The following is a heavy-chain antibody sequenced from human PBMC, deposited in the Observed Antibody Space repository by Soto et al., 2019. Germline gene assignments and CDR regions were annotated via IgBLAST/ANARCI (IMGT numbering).Heavy chain of an antibody. CDR2: IYYSGST. CDR3: ARSRRYYDILTGYYMDPQGDYGMDV. D-gene: IGHD3-9*01. Sequence: QLQLQESGPGLVKPSETLSLTCTVSGGSISSSSYYWGWIRQPPGKGLEWIGSIYYSGSTYYNPSLKSRVTISVATSKNQFSLKLSSVTAADTAVYYCARSRRYYDILTGYYMDPQGDYGMDVWGQGTTVTVSS. J-gene: IGHJ6*02. V-gene: IGHV4-39*01. CDR1: GGSISSSSYY.